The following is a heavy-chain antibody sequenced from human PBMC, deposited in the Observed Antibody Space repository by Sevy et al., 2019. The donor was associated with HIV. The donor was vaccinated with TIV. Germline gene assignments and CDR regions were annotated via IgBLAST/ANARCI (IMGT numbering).Heavy chain of an antibody. CDR3: SREVPRAYSYGYTSDP. CDR1: GGTFSSYA. J-gene: IGHJ5*02. Sequence: ASVKVSCKASGGTFSSYAISWVRQAPGQGLEWMGGIIPIFGTANYAQKFQGRVTITADESRSTAYMELSSLRSEDTAVYYCSREVPRAYSYGYTSDPWGQGTLVTVSS. D-gene: IGHD5-18*01. V-gene: IGHV1-69*13. CDR2: IIPIFGTA.